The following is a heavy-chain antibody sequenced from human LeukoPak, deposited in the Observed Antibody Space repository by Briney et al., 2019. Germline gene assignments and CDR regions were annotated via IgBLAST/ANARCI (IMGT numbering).Heavy chain of an antibody. Sequence: PGGSLRLSCAAAGFTFDDYTMHWVRQAPGKGLEWVSLISWDGGGTYYADSVKGRFTISRDNSKNSLYLQMNSLRSEDTAFYYCAKERYSALQFDHWGQGTLVTVSS. J-gene: IGHJ4*02. V-gene: IGHV3-43*01. CDR3: AKERYSALQFDH. CDR1: GFTFDDYT. D-gene: IGHD5-12*01. CDR2: ISWDGGGT.